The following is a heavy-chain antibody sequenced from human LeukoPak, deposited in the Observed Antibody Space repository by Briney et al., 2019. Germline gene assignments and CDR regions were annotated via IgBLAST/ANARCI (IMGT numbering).Heavy chain of an antibody. CDR2: IYHTGST. CDR3: ARRVVVVVAATPYYYYMDV. V-gene: IGHV4-59*02. D-gene: IGHD2-15*01. CDR1: GGSVSDYY. Sequence: PSETLSLTCTISGGSVSDYYWSWIRQSPGKGLEWIGYIYHTGSTNYNPSLKSRVTISVDTSKNQFSLKLSSVTAADTAVYYCARRVVVVVAATPYYYYMDVWGKGTTVTISS. J-gene: IGHJ6*03.